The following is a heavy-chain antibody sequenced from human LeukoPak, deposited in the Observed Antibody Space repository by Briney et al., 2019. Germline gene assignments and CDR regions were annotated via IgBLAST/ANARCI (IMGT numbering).Heavy chain of an antibody. CDR1: GFTFSGSA. Sequence: PGGSLRLSCATSGFTFSGSAIHWVRQASGKGLEWVGRIRSKANNYATTDVASVRGRFTISRDDSKNTAYLQMNSLKTEDTAVYYCARGPGVAAAHYWGQGTLVTVSS. V-gene: IGHV3-73*01. CDR3: ARGPGVAAAHY. CDR2: IRSKANNYAT. J-gene: IGHJ4*02. D-gene: IGHD6-13*01.